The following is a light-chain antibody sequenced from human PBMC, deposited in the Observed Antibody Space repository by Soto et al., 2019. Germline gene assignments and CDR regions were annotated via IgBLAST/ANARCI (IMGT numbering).Light chain of an antibody. CDR1: ASTIGRNY. CDR2: RNS. Sequence: QSVLTQSPSASGTPGQRVTISCSGSASTIGRNYVYWYQQLPGTAPKLLIYRNSQRPSAVPDRFSGSKSGTSASLAISGLRSEDEADYYCAAWDDNLSGLYVFGAGTQLTVL. J-gene: IGLJ1*01. CDR3: AAWDDNLSGLYV. V-gene: IGLV1-47*01.